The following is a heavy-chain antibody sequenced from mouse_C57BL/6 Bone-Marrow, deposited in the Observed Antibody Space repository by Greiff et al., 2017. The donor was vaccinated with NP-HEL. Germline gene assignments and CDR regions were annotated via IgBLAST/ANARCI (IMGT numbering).Heavy chain of an antibody. Sequence: EVKVVESGGDLVKPGGSLKLSCAASGFTFSSYGMSWVRQTPDKRLEWVATISSGGSYTYYPDSVKGRFTISRDNAKNTLYLQMSSLKSVDTAMYYCARQGDDYDGAYWGQGTLVTVSA. J-gene: IGHJ3*01. D-gene: IGHD2-4*01. CDR2: ISSGGSYT. CDR1: GFTFSSYG. V-gene: IGHV5-6*01. CDR3: ARQGDDYDGAY.